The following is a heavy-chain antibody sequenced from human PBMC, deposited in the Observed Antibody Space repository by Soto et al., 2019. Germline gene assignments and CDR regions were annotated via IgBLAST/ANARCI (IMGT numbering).Heavy chain of an antibody. V-gene: IGHV4-34*01. Sequence: SETLSLTCAVYGGSFSGYYWSWIRKPPGKGLEWIGEINHSGSTNYNPSLKSRVTISVDTSKNQFSLKLSSVTAADTAVYYCARGLGYCSSTSCKGEDWFDPWGQGTLVTVSS. CDR2: INHSGST. CDR3: ARGLGYCSSTSCKGEDWFDP. CDR1: GGSFSGYY. J-gene: IGHJ5*02. D-gene: IGHD2-2*01.